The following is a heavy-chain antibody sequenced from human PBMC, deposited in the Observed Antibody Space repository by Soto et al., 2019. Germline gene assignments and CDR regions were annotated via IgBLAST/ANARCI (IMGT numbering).Heavy chain of an antibody. CDR2: MNPNSGNT. CDR1: GYTFTSYD. CDR3: ARSRGDYEGNYYYYYMDV. V-gene: IGHV1-8*01. D-gene: IGHD2-21*02. Sequence: ASVKVSCKASGYTFTSYDINWVRQATGQGLEWMGWMNPNSGNTGYAQKFQGRVTMTRNTSISTAYMELSSLRSEDTAVYYCARSRGDYEGNYYYYYMDVWGKGTTVTVSS. J-gene: IGHJ6*03.